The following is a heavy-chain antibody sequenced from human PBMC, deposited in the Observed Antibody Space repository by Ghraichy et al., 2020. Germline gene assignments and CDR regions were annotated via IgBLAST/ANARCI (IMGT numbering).Heavy chain of an antibody. D-gene: IGHD3-22*01. J-gene: IGHJ4*02. V-gene: IGHV3-20*01. Sequence: GGSLRLSCVASGFTFHDYGMGWVRQVPGKGLEWVSGLHWNGGAAGYADSVKGRFTISRDNAKNSLYLQMNSLRAEDTALYLCARESDDSTGYYYNDYWGQGTLVAVSS. CDR3: ARESDDSTGYYYNDY. CDR2: LHWNGGAA. CDR1: GFTFHDYG.